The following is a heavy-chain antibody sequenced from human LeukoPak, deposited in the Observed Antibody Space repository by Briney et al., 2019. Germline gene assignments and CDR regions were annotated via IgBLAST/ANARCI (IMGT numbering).Heavy chain of an antibody. CDR3: ARYRVRGQIFDY. CDR2: IKSDGNEK. Sequence: PGWSLRLSRAASGFSFRSYWMSWVRQAPGKGLEGVADIKSDGNEKHYVDSAKGRFTISRDNTKNSLYLQMNSLRAEDTAVYYCARYRVRGQIFDYWGQGTVVTVSA. D-gene: IGHD3-10*01. CDR1: GFSFRSYW. V-gene: IGHV3-7*01. J-gene: IGHJ4*02.